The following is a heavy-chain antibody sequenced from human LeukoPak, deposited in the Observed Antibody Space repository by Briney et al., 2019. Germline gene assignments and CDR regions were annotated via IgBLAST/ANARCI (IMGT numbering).Heavy chain of an antibody. J-gene: IGHJ4*02. D-gene: IGHD2-21*02. CDR2: ISAYNGNT. Sequence: ASVKVSCKASGYTFTSYGISWVRQAPGQGLEWMGWISAYNGNTNYAQKLQGRVTMTTDTSTSTAYMELRSLRSDDTAVYYCARDLPGDCGGDCYSGFDYWGQGTLVTVFS. CDR1: GYTFTSYG. V-gene: IGHV1-18*01. CDR3: ARDLPGDCGGDCYSGFDY.